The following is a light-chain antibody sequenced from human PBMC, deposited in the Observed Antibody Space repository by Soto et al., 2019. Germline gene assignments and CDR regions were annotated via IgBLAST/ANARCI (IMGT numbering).Light chain of an antibody. Sequence: QSALTQPASVSGSPGQSITISCTGTSSDVGSYNLVSWYQQHPGKAPKLMIYEGSKRPSGVSNRFSGSTSGNPASLTISGLQDEDEADYYCCAYAGSVVFGGGTKLTVL. J-gene: IGLJ2*01. CDR2: EGS. CDR3: CAYAGSVV. V-gene: IGLV2-23*01. CDR1: SSDVGSYNL.